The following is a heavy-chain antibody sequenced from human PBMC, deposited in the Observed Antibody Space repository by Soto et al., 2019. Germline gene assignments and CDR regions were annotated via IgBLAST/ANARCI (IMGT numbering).Heavy chain of an antibody. CDR2: INHIGYT. CDR1: GGSFSDFY. Sequence: QVQLQQWGAGLLKPSETLSLTCAVSGGSFSDFYWTWIRQLPGKWLEWIGEINHIGYTNYNPSLESRVAISVDTSKDQFSLNLRSVTAADTAVYYCGPRGAVAPRGYCGQGTLVTVSS. J-gene: IGHJ4*02. D-gene: IGHD2-15*01. CDR3: GPRGAVAPRGY. V-gene: IGHV4-34*02.